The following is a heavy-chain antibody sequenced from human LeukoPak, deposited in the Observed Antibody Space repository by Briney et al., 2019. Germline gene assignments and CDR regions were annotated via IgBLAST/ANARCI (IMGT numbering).Heavy chain of an antibody. CDR2: INYSEST. J-gene: IGHJ6*04. D-gene: IGHD2-2*01. CDR1: GCSVSSGSYY. CDR3: VSDCASTSCYFRLYGMGV. V-gene: IGHV4-61*01. Sequence: SETLSLTCTVSGCSVSSGSYYWSWLPQPPGKGLEWIGYINYSESTNYNPYLKSRVNISVATSKNQFNLKLCLVIAADTAVYSCVSDCASTSCYFRLYGMGVWGKGTTVTVAT.